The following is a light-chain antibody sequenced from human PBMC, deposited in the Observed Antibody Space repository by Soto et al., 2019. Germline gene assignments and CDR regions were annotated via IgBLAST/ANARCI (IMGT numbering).Light chain of an antibody. Sequence: EIVLTQSPGTLSLSPGERATLSCRASQSVTSSYLAWYQQRPGQAPRLLIYGASSRATGIPDRFSGSGSGTDFTLTISRLEPEDFAVYYCQKYGGSQFTFGPGTKVDIK. CDR2: GAS. CDR3: QKYGGSQFT. CDR1: QSVTSSY. J-gene: IGKJ3*01. V-gene: IGKV3-20*01.